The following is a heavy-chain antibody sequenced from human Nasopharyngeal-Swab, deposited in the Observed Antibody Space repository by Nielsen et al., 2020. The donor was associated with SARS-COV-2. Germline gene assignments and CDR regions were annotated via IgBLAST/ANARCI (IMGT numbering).Heavy chain of an antibody. V-gene: IGHV3-7*03. CDR1: GFSFSNFW. CDR3: ARDHPSGYSQDS. CDR2: ISPGGSET. Sequence: GGSLRLSCEASGFSFSNFWMHWARPTPGKGLELVASISPGGSETSYVDSVKGRFTISRDNARGSLSLQMNSLRPEDTALYYCARDHPSGYSQDSWGQGALVTVSS. J-gene: IGHJ4*02. D-gene: IGHD5-18*01.